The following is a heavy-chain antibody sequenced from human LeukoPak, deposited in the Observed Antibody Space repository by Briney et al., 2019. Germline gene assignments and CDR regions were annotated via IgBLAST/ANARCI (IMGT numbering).Heavy chain of an antibody. Sequence: GGSLRLSCAVSGFTFDDYAMHWVRQVPGKGLEWVSGINWNSDSIGYADSVKGRFTTSRDNAKNSLYLQMNSLRAEDAAFYYCAINGGGDSGYGNFDYWGQGTLVTVSS. CDR3: AINGGGDSGYGNFDY. CDR2: INWNSDSI. J-gene: IGHJ4*02. D-gene: IGHD5-12*01. CDR1: GFTFDDYA. V-gene: IGHV3-9*01.